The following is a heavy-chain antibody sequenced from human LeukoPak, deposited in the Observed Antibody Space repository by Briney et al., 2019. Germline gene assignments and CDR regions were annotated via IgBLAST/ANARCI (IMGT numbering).Heavy chain of an antibody. Sequence: SETLSLTCTVSGGSISSYYWSWIRQPPGKGLEWIGYIYYSGSTNYNPPLKSRVTISVDTSKNQFSLKLSSVTAADTAVYYCARHLDTAYAFDIWGQGTMVTVSS. CDR3: ARHLDTAYAFDI. CDR2: IYYSGST. V-gene: IGHV4-59*08. D-gene: IGHD5-18*01. J-gene: IGHJ3*02. CDR1: GGSISSYY.